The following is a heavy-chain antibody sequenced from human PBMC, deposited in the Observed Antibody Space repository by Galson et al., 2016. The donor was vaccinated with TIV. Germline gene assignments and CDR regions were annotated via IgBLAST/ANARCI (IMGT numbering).Heavy chain of an antibody. D-gene: IGHD1-20*01. CDR1: GGSISTYY. CDR2: IYYSGST. J-gene: IGHJ6*03. Sequence: SETLSLTCNVSGGSISTYYWSWIRQSPGKGLEWIGHIYYSGSTDYNPSLRSRVTISIGTSKNQFSLKLGSVTAADTAIYYCARDISGFETVDRFYYYMDVWGKGTPVTVSS. CDR3: ARDISGFETVDRFYYYMDV. V-gene: IGHV4-59*01.